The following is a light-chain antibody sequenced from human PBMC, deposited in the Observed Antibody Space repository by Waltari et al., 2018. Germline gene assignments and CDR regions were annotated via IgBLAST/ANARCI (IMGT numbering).Light chain of an antibody. V-gene: IGLV2-23*01. Sequence: QSALTQPASVSGSPGQSITISCTGSSFDVAHYNLVSWYQHHPGKAPKLMIYEDAKRPSGVSNRFSGSKSGDTASLTISGLQAEDEADYYCCSYAGAWVFGGGTKLTVL. CDR3: CSYAGAWV. CDR1: SFDVAHYNL. CDR2: EDA. J-gene: IGLJ3*02.